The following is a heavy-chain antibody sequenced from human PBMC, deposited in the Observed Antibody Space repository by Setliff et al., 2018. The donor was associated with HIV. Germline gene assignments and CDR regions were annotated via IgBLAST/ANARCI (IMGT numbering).Heavy chain of an antibody. CDR1: GGSIYGSDYY. V-gene: IGHV4-39*01. D-gene: IGHD1-1*01. CDR3: ARQGQLGSE. CDR2: IYYSGST. Sequence: SETLSLTCTVSGGSIYGSDYYWGWIRQPPGKGLESVGSIYYSGSTYYKPSLKSRVTISVDTSKNQFSLKLSSVTAADTAVYYCARQGQLGSEWGQGTLVTVSS. J-gene: IGHJ4*02.